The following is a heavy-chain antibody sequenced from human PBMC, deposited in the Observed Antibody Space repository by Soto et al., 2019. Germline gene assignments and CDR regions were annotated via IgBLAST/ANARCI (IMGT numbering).Heavy chain of an antibody. D-gene: IGHD3-3*01. CDR3: AKIKLRFLEWVMARMAPEYYFDY. CDR2: ISGSGGST. Sequence: HPGGSLRLSCAASGFTFSSYAMSWVRQAPGKGLEWVSAISGSGGSTYYADSVKGRFTISRDNSKNTLYLQMNSLRAEDTAVYYCAKIKLRFLEWVMARMAPEYYFDYWGQGTLVTVSS. J-gene: IGHJ4*02. CDR1: GFTFSSYA. V-gene: IGHV3-23*01.